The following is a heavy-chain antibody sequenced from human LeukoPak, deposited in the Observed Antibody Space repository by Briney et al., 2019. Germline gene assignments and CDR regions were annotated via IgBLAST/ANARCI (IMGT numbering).Heavy chain of an antibody. CDR1: GYTFTSYG. D-gene: IGHD6-6*01. Sequence: ASVKVSCKASGYTFTSYGISWVRQAPGQGLEWMGWISAYNGNTNYAQKLQGRVTMTTDTSTSTAYMELRSLRSDDTAVYYCASSPHSSSSDWFDPWGQGTLVTVSS. V-gene: IGHV1-18*01. J-gene: IGHJ5*02. CDR3: ASSPHSSSSDWFDP. CDR2: ISAYNGNT.